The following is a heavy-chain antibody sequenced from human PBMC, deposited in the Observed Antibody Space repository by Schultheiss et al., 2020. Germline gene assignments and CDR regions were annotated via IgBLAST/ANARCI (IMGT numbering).Heavy chain of an antibody. CDR3: AKDYSNYAGSFDY. D-gene: IGHD4-11*01. CDR2: ISGSGGST. CDR1: GFTFSSYA. Sequence: GESLKISCAASGFTFSSYAMSWVRQAPGKGLEWVSAISGSGGSTYYADSVKGRFTISRDNSKNTLYLQMNSLRAEDTAVYYCAKDYSNYAGSFDYWGQGTLVTVSS. J-gene: IGHJ4*02. V-gene: IGHV3-23*01.